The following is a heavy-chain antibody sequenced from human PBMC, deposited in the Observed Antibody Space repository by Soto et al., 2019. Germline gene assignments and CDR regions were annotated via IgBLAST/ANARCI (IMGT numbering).Heavy chain of an antibody. CDR3: ARDQVYCSGGSCSDYYYYYGMDV. CDR1: GFTFSSYG. D-gene: IGHD2-15*01. Sequence: QVQLVESGGGVVQPGRSLRLSCAASGFTFSSYGMHWVRQAPGKGLEWVAVIWYDGSNKYYADSVKGRFTISRDNSKNTLYLQMNIMRAEDMAVYYCARDQVYCSGGSCSDYYYYYGMDVGGQGTTVTVSS. CDR2: IWYDGSNK. V-gene: IGHV3-33*01. J-gene: IGHJ6*02.